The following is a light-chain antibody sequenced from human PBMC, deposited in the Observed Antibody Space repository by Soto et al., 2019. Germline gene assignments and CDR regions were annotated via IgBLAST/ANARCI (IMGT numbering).Light chain of an antibody. J-gene: IGKJ1*01. CDR1: QSVSSY. CDR2: DAS. CDR3: HQRSSWPPT. V-gene: IGKV3-11*01. Sequence: EIVLTQSPATLSLSPGERATLSCRASQSVSSYLAWYQQKSGQAPRLLIYDASNRATGIPARFSGSGSGTDFTLTISSLEPEDFAVYYCHQRSSWPPTFGQGTKVEIK.